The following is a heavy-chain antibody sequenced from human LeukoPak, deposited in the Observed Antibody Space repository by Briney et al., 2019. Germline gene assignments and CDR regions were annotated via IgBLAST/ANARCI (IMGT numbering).Heavy chain of an antibody. D-gene: IGHD3-22*01. Sequence: GGSLRLSCAASGFTFSSYSMNWVRQAPGKGLEWVSSISSSSSYIYYADSVKGRFTISRDNAKNSLYLQMNSLRAEDTAVYYCATQGGLYYYDSSGRFDYWGQGTLVTVSS. CDR1: GFTFSSYS. V-gene: IGHV3-21*01. CDR2: ISSSSSYI. J-gene: IGHJ4*02. CDR3: ATQGGLYYYDSSGRFDY.